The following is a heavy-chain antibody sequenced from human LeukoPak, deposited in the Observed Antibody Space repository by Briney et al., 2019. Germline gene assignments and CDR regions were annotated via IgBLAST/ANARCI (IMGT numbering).Heavy chain of an antibody. Sequence: PSETLSLTCTVSGYSISSGYYWGWIRPPPGKGLEWIGSIYHSGSTYYNPSLKSRVTISVDTSKNQFSLKLSSVTAADTAVYYCARTMYYYDSSGYPTFDYWGQGTLVTVSS. CDR3: ARTMYYYDSSGYPTFDY. CDR2: IYHSGST. J-gene: IGHJ4*02. V-gene: IGHV4-38-2*02. D-gene: IGHD3-22*01. CDR1: GYSISSGYY.